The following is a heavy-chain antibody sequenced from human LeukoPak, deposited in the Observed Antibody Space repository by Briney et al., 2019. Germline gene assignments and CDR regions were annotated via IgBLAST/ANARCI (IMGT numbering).Heavy chain of an antibody. Sequence: GGSLRLFCAGSGFTFSRYSMNWVRQAPGKGLEWVSSISGSSTYIYYADSVKGRFTISRDNAKNSLYLQMNSLRADDTAVYYCARDFDDSQGVWGHGTTVTVSS. CDR2: ISGSSTYI. J-gene: IGHJ6*02. V-gene: IGHV3-21*01. CDR3: ARDFDDSQGV. CDR1: GFTFSRYS. D-gene: IGHD2-15*01.